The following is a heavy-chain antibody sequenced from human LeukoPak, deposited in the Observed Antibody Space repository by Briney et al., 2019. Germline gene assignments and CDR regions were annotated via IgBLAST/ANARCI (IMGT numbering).Heavy chain of an antibody. Sequence: GGSLRLSCSASGFTFNSYAMSWVRQAPGKGLEWVSAISGSGGSTYYADSVKGRFTISRDNSKNTLYLQMTSLRAEGTAVYYCAMGTTYYFVSGSYYLVYWGQGTLVTVSS. CDR2: ISGSGGST. J-gene: IGHJ4*02. D-gene: IGHD3-10*01. V-gene: IGHV3-23*01. CDR1: GFTFNSYA. CDR3: AMGTTYYFVSGSYYLVY.